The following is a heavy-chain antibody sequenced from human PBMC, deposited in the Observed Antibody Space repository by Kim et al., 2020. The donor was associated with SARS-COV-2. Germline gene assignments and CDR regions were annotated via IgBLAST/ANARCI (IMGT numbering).Heavy chain of an antibody. CDR3: ARGNYYGMDV. CDR2: ST. V-gene: IGHV3-74*01. Sequence: STSDAHSVKGRFTISRDNAKNTLYLQMNSLRVEDTAVYYCARGNYYGMDVWGQGTTVTVSS. J-gene: IGHJ6*02.